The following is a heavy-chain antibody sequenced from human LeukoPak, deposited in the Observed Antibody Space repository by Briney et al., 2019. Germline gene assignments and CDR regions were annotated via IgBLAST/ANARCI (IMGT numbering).Heavy chain of an antibody. Sequence: PGGSLRLSCAASGFTFSSYSMNWVRQAPGKGLEWVSSISTSSSYIYYADSVKGRFTISRDNAKNSLYLQMNSLRAEDTAVYYCARDEERDIVVEPEAMGRGYYYGVDVWGKGTTVTVSS. CDR3: ARDEERDIVVEPEAMGRGYYYGVDV. CDR1: GFTFSSYS. D-gene: IGHD2-2*01. CDR2: ISTSSSYI. J-gene: IGHJ6*04. V-gene: IGHV3-21*01.